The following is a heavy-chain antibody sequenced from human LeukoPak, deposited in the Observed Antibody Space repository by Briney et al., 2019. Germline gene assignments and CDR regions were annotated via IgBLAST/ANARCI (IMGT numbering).Heavy chain of an antibody. Sequence: GGSLRLSCAASGFTFSSYAMHWVRQAPGKGLEWVAVISYDGSNKYYADSVKGRFTISRDNSKNTLYLQMNSLRTEDTAVYYCARDPPVEMARGGYYYGMDVWGQGTTVTVSS. V-gene: IGHV3-30*04. CDR2: ISYDGSNK. CDR1: GFTFSSYA. D-gene: IGHD5-24*01. J-gene: IGHJ6*02. CDR3: ARDPPVEMARGGYYYGMDV.